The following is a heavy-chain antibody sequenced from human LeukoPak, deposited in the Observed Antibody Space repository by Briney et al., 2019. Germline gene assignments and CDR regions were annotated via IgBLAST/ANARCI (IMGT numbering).Heavy chain of an antibody. J-gene: IGHJ5*02. CDR2: IYTSGST. CDR3: ARRSGSLGWFDP. D-gene: IGHD1-26*01. CDR1: GGSISSYY. Sequence: SETLSLTYTVSGGSISSYYWSWIRQPPGKGLEWIGYIYTSGSTNYNPSLKSRVTISVDTSKNQFSLKLSSVTAADTAVYYCARRSGSLGWFDPWGQGTLVTVSS. V-gene: IGHV4-4*09.